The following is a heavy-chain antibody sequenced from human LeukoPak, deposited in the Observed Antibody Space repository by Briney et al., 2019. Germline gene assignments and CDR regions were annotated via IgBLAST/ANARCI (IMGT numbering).Heavy chain of an antibody. CDR1: GGSISGYY. CDR2: IYYSGST. V-gene: IGHV4-59*01. J-gene: IGHJ5*02. Sequence: SETLSLTCTVPGGSISGYYWSWIRQPPGKGLGWSGYIYYSGSTNYNPSLKSRVAISVDTSKNQFSLKLSSVTAADTAVYYCARNTIAAAGSYNWFDPWGQGTLVTVSS. CDR3: ARNTIAAAGSYNWFDP. D-gene: IGHD6-13*01.